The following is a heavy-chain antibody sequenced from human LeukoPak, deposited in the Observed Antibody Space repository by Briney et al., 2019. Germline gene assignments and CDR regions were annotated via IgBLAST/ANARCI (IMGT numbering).Heavy chain of an antibody. CDR1: GGSISTTSTY. CDR3: ARSTAGDGPTHNWFGP. CDR2: IYYSGTT. Sequence: PSETLSLTCTVSGGSISTTSTYWGWLRQPPGKGLEWIGSIYYSGTTYYNPSLKSRVTIFVDTSKNQFSLKLSSVTAADMATYYCARSTAGDGPTHNWFGPWGQGALVTVSS. V-gene: IGHV4-39*01. D-gene: IGHD6-13*01. J-gene: IGHJ5*02.